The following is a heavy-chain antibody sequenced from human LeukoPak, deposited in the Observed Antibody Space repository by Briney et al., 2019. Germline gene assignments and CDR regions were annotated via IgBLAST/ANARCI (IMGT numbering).Heavy chain of an antibody. CDR3: ARESVAAGTRWFDY. Sequence: SYTHSVTYTVFGGSIHDYYWTWLERSPAKEVDGIGRVQINETNTYNPSLRSRLTLSLDTSKNQFSLNLTSVTAADTAIYYCARESVAAGTRWFDYWGQGTLVTVSS. J-gene: IGHJ4*02. CDR2: VQINETN. V-gene: IGHV4-4*07. D-gene: IGHD6-13*01. CDR1: GGSIHDYY.